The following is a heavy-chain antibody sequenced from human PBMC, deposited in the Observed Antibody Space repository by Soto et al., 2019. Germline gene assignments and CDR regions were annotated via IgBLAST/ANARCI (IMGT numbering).Heavy chain of an antibody. J-gene: IGHJ6*02. CDR3: ASIVGLSIAAAGTSFDYYYGMDV. CDR1: GGTFSSYA. CDR2: IIPIFGTA. V-gene: IGHV1-69*12. D-gene: IGHD6-13*01. Sequence: QVQLVQSGAEVKKPGSSVKVSCKASGGTFSSYAISWVRQAPGQGLEWMGGIIPIFGTANYAQKFQGRVTITAEESTSTAYMELSSLRSEDTAVYYCASIVGLSIAAAGTSFDYYYGMDVWGQGTTVTVSS.